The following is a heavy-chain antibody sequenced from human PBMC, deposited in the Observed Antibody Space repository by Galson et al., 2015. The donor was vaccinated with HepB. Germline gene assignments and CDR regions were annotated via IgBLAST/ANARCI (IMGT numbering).Heavy chain of an antibody. CDR1: GFTLTSYD. J-gene: IGHJ4*02. Sequence: SVKVSCKASGFTLTSYDINWVRQATGQGLEWLGWMNPNSGNTGYAQKFQGRVTMTRNTSITTAYMELTRLRSEDPAVYYCARGPAGYDSSGYFDYWCQGTPVTVSS. CDR3: ARGPAGYDSSGYFDY. D-gene: IGHD3-22*01. CDR2: MNPNSGNT. V-gene: IGHV1-8*01.